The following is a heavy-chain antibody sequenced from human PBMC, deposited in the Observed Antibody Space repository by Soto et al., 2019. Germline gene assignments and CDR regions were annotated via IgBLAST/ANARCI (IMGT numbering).Heavy chain of an antibody. CDR3: ARQLWHEPAYCGGDCYSSFDY. V-gene: IGHV5-51*01. Sequence: GESLKISCKGSGYSFTRYWIGWVRQMPGKGLEWMGIIYPGDSDTRYSPSFQGQVTISADKSISTAYLQWSSLKASDTAMYYCARQLWHEPAYCGGDCYSSFDYWGQGTLVTVSS. CDR2: IYPGDSDT. J-gene: IGHJ4*02. D-gene: IGHD2-21*02. CDR1: GYSFTRYW.